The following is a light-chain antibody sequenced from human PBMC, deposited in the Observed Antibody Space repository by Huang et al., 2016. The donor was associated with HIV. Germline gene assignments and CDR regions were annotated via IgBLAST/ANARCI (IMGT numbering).Light chain of an antibody. CDR3: QHYDSLPPWT. CDR1: QDIGKY. J-gene: IGKJ1*01. CDR2: DAS. Sequence: DIQMTQSPSSLSASVGDRVTISCQASQDIGKYLNWYQQKPGQAPKLLIFDASNLETGVPSRFSGSGSGTDFTFTINTLQPEEIATYYCQHYDSLPPWTFGQGTRVEI. V-gene: IGKV1-33*01.